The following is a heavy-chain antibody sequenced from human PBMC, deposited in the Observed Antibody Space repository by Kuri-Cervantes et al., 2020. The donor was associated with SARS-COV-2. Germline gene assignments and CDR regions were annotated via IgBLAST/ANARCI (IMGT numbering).Heavy chain of an antibody. Sequence: GGSLRLSCAASGFTFSSYAMHWVRQAPGKGLEWVSTISGSGGTTFYADSVKGRFTISRDNSKNTLYLQMNSLRAEDTAVYYCAKDQNLDVVVVPAAWGQGSLVTVSS. D-gene: IGHD2-15*01. CDR3: AKDQNLDVVVVPAA. V-gene: IGHV3-23*01. CDR2: ISGSGGTT. J-gene: IGHJ5*02. CDR1: GFTFSSYA.